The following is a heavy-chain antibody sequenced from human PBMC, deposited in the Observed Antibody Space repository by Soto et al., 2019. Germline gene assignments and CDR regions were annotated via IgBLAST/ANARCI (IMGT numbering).Heavy chain of an antibody. CDR2: VSSGGGT. V-gene: IGHV3-23*01. D-gene: IGHD2-15*01. J-gene: IGHJ4*02. CDR3: AKRRGAGGHFDY. CDR1: GFTFSTYA. Sequence: EVELLESGGGLVQPEGSLRLSCAASGFTFSTYAMGWVRQAPGKGLEWVSVVSSGGGTHYADSVKGRFTVSRDNSKNTLSLQMSSLRAADNAVYYCAKRRGAGGHFDYWCQRALVIVSS.